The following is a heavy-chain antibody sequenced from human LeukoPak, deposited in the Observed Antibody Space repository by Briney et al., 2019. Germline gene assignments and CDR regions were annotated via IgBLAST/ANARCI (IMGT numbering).Heavy chain of an antibody. CDR3: ARENSHTYYDFWSGWNWFDP. CDR1: GYTFTSYG. Sequence: VASVKVSCKASGYTFTSYGISWVRQAPGQRLEWMGWISAYNGNTNYARKLQGRVTMTTDTSTSTAYMELRSLRSDDTAVYYCARENSHTYYDFWSGWNWFDPWGQGTLVTVSS. CDR2: ISAYNGNT. V-gene: IGHV1-18*01. J-gene: IGHJ5*02. D-gene: IGHD3-3*01.